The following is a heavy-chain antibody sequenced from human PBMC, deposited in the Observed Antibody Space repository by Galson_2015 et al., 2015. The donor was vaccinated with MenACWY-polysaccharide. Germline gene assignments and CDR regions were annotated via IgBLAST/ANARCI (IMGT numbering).Heavy chain of an antibody. Sequence: SETLSLTCTVSGGSISSSEYYWGWIRQAPGKGLEWIGSIYDSGSTYYNPSLKRRVAISVDTSKNQFSLNLSSVTAADTAVYYCARTRPRTVTTRRPGGMDVWGQGTTVAVSS. D-gene: IGHD4-17*01. V-gene: IGHV4-39*07. CDR2: IYDSGST. CDR3: ARTRPRTVTTRRPGGMDV. J-gene: IGHJ6*02. CDR1: GGSISSSEYY.